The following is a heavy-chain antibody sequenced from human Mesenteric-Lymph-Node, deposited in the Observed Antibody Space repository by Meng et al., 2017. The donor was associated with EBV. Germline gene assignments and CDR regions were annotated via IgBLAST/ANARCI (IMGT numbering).Heavy chain of an antibody. Sequence: QVHLQESGPGLVKPSGTLSLTCVVSGDSHDNNHWWSWVRQTPGKGLEWIGEVYPSGSTNKNPSLKSRTTISLDKSRNQFSLKMRSVTAADTAVYYCATTNYYGSGSYFGWGQGTLVTVSS. J-gene: IGHJ4*02. CDR1: GDSHDNNHW. D-gene: IGHD3-10*01. CDR2: VYPSGST. CDR3: ATTNYYGSGSYFG. V-gene: IGHV4-4*02.